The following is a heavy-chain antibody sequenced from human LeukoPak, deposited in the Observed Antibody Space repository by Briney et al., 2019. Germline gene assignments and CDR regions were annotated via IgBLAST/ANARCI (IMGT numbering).Heavy chain of an antibody. Sequence: GSLRLSCAASGFTFSSYAMSWVRQAPGKGLEWVSTISGSGGTAFYADSVQGRFTISRDNSKITLFLQMSSLRAEDTAVYYCASHGRVPAYYYYYMDVWGKGTTVTVSS. CDR1: GFTFSSYA. CDR3: ASHGRVPAYYYYYMDV. V-gene: IGHV3-23*01. CDR2: ISGSGGTA. D-gene: IGHD2-2*01. J-gene: IGHJ6*03.